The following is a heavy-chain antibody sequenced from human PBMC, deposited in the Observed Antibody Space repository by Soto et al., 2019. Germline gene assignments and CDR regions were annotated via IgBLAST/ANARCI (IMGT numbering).Heavy chain of an antibody. D-gene: IGHD6-19*01. V-gene: IGHV4-39*01. CDR2: IYYSGST. Sequence: QLQLQESGPGLVKPSETLSLTCTVSGGSISSSSYYWGWIRQPPGKGLEWIGSIYYSGSTYYNPSLKSRVTISVDTSKNQFSLKLSSVTAADTAVYYCARRVREQWLVQGWFDPWGQGTLVTVSS. CDR1: GGSISSSSYY. J-gene: IGHJ5*02. CDR3: ARRVREQWLVQGWFDP.